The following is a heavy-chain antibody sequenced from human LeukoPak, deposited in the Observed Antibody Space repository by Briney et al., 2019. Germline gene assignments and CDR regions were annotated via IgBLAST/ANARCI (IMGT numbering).Heavy chain of an antibody. D-gene: IGHD6-19*01. CDR3: AKDRDIAVPDSDY. Sequence: GGSLRLSCVASGFTFSSFAMTWVRQAPGKGLEWVSGISGSGGGTYYADSVKGRFTISRDNSKNTVYLQMNSLRAEDTALYFCAKDRDIAVPDSDYWGQGTLVTVSS. J-gene: IGHJ4*02. CDR1: GFTFSSFA. V-gene: IGHV3-23*01. CDR2: ISGSGGGT.